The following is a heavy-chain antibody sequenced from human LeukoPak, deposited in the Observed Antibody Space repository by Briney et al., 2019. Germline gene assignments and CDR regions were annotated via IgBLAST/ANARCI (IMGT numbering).Heavy chain of an antibody. J-gene: IGHJ5*02. Sequence: GASVKVSCTAFGYTFTTYGINWVRQAPGQGLEWMGWIGPYNINTHYAQKVQGRVTMTTDTSTSTAYMELRSLRSDDTAVYYCARTRDCSKTNCYVMDPWGQRTLVTVSS. CDR3: ARTRDCSKTNCYVMDP. CDR2: IGPYNINT. CDR1: GYTFTTYG. D-gene: IGHD2-2*01. V-gene: IGHV1-18*04.